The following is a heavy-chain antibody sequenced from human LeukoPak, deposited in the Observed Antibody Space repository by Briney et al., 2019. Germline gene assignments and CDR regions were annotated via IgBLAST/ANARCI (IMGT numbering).Heavy chain of an antibody. V-gene: IGHV3-7*01. CDR1: GFTFTSAW. J-gene: IGHJ6*02. Sequence: GGSLRLSCAASGFTFTSAWMSWLRQTPEKGLECVAHMNEDGSGRFYVDSAKGRFTISRDDTQNSVYLQMNSLRVQDTAVYYCAKDFPHWYEVPHGMDVWGQGTTVTV. D-gene: IGHD1-14*01. CDR2: MNEDGSGR. CDR3: AKDFPHWYEVPHGMDV.